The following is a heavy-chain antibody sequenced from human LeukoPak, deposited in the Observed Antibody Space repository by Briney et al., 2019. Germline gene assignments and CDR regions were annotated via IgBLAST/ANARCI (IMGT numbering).Heavy chain of an antibody. D-gene: IGHD3-9*01. CDR2: IYYSGST. CDR1: GGSISSSSYY. CDR3: AKNSGLGIYDILTGYS. J-gene: IGHJ5*02. Sequence: SETLSLTCTVSGGSISSSSYYWGWIRQPPGKGLEWIGSIYYSGSTYYNPSLKSRVTISVDTSKNQFSLKLSSVTAADTAVYYCAKNSGLGIYDILTGYSWGQGTLVTVSS. V-gene: IGHV4-39*07.